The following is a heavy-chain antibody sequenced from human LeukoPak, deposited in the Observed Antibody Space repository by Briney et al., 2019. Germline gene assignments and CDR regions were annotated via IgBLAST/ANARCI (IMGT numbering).Heavy chain of an antibody. J-gene: IGHJ3*02. D-gene: IGHD1-26*01. CDR1: GYTFTSYG. CDR3: ARGGRWELPRPYAFDI. Sequence: GASVKVSCKASGYTFTSYGISWPRQAPGQGLEWMGWISTYNGHTNYAQKLQGRVTMTTDTSTSTAYMELRNLRSDDTAVYYCARGGRWELPRPYAFDIWGQGTMVTVSS. CDR2: ISTYNGHT. V-gene: IGHV1-18*01.